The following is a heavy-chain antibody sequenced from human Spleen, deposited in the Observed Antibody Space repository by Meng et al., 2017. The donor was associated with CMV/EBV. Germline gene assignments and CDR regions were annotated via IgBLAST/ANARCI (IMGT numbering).Heavy chain of an antibody. CDR1: GFTFSSYS. V-gene: IGHV3-43*01. J-gene: IGHJ1*01. D-gene: IGHD6-19*01. CDR2: ISWNGDST. CDR3: AKGYSSVCSSAGYVQH. Sequence: GGSLRLSCAASGFTFSSYSMNWVRQAPGKGLEWVSLISWNGDSTNYADSVRGRFTISRDNSRNSLYLPMNSLRTDDTALYYCAKGYSSVCSSAGYVQHWGQGTLVTVSS.